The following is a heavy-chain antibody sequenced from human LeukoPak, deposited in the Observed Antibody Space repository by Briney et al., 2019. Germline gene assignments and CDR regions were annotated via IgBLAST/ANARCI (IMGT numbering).Heavy chain of an antibody. CDR3: AGSKYYYDSSSYKTGYYYYGMDV. J-gene: IGHJ6*02. Sequence: PSQTLSLTCTVSGGSISSGSYYWSWIRQPAGKGLEWIGRIYTSGSTNYNPSLKSRVTISVDTSKNQFSLKLSSVTAADTAVYYCAGSKYYYDSSSYKTGYYYYGMDVWGQGTTVTVSS. CDR2: IYTSGST. D-gene: IGHD3-22*01. V-gene: IGHV4-61*02. CDR1: GGSISSGSYY.